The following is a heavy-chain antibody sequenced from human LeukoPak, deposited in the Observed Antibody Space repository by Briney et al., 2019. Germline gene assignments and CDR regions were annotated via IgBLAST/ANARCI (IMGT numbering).Heavy chain of an antibody. V-gene: IGHV3-9*03. Sequence: PGRSLRLSCAASGFTFDDYAMHWVRQAPGKGLEWVSGISWNSGSIGYADFVKGRFTISRDNAKNSLYLQMNSLRAEDMALYYCAKAGRSGSYLNYYMDVWGKGTTVTVSS. CDR3: AKAGRSGSYLNYYMDV. D-gene: IGHD3-10*01. CDR1: GFTFDDYA. CDR2: ISWNSGSI. J-gene: IGHJ6*03.